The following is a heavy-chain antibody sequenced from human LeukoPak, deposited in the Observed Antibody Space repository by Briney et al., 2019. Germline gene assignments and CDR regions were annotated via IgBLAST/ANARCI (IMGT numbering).Heavy chain of an antibody. Sequence: GGALRLSCAASGFTFSTYWMHWVRQAPGRGLVWVSRISGDGTTTSYADSVKGRFTISRENAKSKLYLQMNSLRAQDATAYYCASVLYNRNACLHYWGQGTLVTVSS. D-gene: IGHD1-20*01. J-gene: IGHJ4*02. V-gene: IGHV3-74*01. CDR2: ISGDGTTT. CDR1: GFTFSTYW. CDR3: ASVLYNRNACLHY.